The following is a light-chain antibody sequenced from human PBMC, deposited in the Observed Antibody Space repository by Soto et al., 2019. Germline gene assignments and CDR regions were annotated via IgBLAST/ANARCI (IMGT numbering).Light chain of an antibody. J-gene: IGLJ2*01. Sequence: QSVLTQSPSASASLGASVKLTCTLSSGHNSYAIAWHQQQPEKGPRYLMKLNSDGSHDKGDGIPDRFSGSSSGAERCLTISSLQSEDEADYYCQTWGTGTVVFGGGTKLTVL. V-gene: IGLV4-69*01. CDR2: LNSDGSH. CDR1: SGHNSYA. CDR3: QTWGTGTVV.